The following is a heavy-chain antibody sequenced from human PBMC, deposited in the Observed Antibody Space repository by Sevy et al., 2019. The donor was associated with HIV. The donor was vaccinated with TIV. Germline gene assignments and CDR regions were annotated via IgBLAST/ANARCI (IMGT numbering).Heavy chain of an antibody. D-gene: IGHD2-2*01. CDR2: ISAGGTTT. J-gene: IGHJ6*02. CDR1: GFIFSNYP. V-gene: IGHV3-23*01. CDR3: AKRYCSTITCYDDDFWNPYYFYGLDV. Sequence: GESLKISCAASGFIFSNYPMSWVRHSPGKGLEWVSDISAGGTTTYYADSVEGRFTISRDNSKNTVSLQMNGLGAEETAIYYCAKRYCSTITCYDDDFWNPYYFYGLDVWGQGISVTVSS.